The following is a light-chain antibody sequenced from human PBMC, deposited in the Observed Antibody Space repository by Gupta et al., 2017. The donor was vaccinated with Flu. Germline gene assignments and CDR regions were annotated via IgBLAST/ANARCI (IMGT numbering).Light chain of an antibody. V-gene: IGLV1-51*02. CDR2: EIN. CDR3: AAWDNDLKTVI. J-gene: IGLJ2*01. CDR1: TSNIGNKY. Sequence: KVTISCSGRTSNIGNKYVSWYQQHPGTAPKRLIEEINKRPSGIPDRFADSKAEKSNTLALPGLQTANYAETECAAWDNDLKTVIFCGGTSMTVL.